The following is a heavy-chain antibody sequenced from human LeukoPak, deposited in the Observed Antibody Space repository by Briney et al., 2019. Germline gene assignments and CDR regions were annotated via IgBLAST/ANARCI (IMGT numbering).Heavy chain of an antibody. CDR3: AREIRRLAPFDP. Sequence: GGSLRLSCAASGFTFSTYWMTWVRQAPGKGLEWVANIKQDGSEKYYVDSVEGRFTISRDNAKNSLYLQMNSLRAEDTAVYYCAREIRRLAPFDPWGQGTLVTVSS. J-gene: IGHJ5*02. V-gene: IGHV3-7*03. CDR2: IKQDGSEK. CDR1: GFTFSTYW.